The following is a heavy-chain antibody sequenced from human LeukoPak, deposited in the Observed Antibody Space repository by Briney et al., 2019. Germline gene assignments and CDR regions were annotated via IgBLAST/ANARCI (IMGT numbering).Heavy chain of an antibody. CDR3: AREDDQNWFDP. Sequence: PGGSLRLSCAASGFTFSSYAMSWVRQAPGKGLEWVSSISSSSSYIYYADSVKGRFTISRDNAKNSLYLQMNSLRAEDTAVYYCAREDDQNWFDPWGQGTLVTVSS. V-gene: IGHV3-21*04. CDR1: GFTFSSYA. CDR2: ISSSSSYI. J-gene: IGHJ5*02. D-gene: IGHD3-3*01.